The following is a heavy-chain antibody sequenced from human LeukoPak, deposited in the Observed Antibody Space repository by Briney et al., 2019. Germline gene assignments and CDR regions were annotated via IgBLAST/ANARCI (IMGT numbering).Heavy chain of an antibody. Sequence: GGSLRLSCASSGFTFSSYAMSWVRQAPGKGLEWVSTIGGTGVRTYYADSVKGRFTISRDNSKNTLYLQMNSLRAEDTAVYYCARAARKLGYSSSWYFDYWGQGTLVTVSS. V-gene: IGHV3-23*01. J-gene: IGHJ4*02. D-gene: IGHD6-13*01. CDR2: IGGTGVRT. CDR1: GFTFSSYA. CDR3: ARAARKLGYSSSWYFDY.